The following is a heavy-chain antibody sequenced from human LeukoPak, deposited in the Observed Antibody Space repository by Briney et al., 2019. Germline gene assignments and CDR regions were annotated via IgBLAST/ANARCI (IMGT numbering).Heavy chain of an antibody. J-gene: IGHJ4*02. Sequence: SETLSLTCTVSGGSISSYYSSWIRQPPGKGLEWIGYIYYSGSTNYNPSLKSRVTISVDTSKNQFSLKLSSVTAADTAVYYCARAVEYSSGWYLGYWGQGTLVTVSS. CDR1: GGSISSYY. CDR2: IYYSGST. V-gene: IGHV4-59*01. CDR3: ARAVEYSSGWYLGY. D-gene: IGHD6-19*01.